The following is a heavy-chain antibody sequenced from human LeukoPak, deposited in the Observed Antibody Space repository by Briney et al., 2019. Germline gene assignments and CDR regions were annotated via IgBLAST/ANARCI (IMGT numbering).Heavy chain of an antibody. CDR1: GFTFSGYW. Sequence: GGSLRLSCAASGFTFSGYWMNWVRQAPGKGLEWVSSISSSSSYIYYADSVKGRFTISRDNAKKSLYLQMTSLTAEDTAVYYCARDRGAYCGGDCYLGFDYWGRGTLVTVSS. J-gene: IGHJ4*01. D-gene: IGHD2-21*02. V-gene: IGHV3-21*01. CDR2: ISSSSSYI. CDR3: ARDRGAYCGGDCYLGFDY.